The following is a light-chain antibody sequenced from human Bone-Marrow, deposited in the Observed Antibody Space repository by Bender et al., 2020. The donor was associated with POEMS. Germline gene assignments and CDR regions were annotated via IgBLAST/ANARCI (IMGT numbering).Light chain of an antibody. V-gene: IGLV3-25*02. CDR2: KDT. CDR3: SSWDDSLSGWV. CDR1: ALPKQY. Sequence: ELTQPPSVSVSPGQTARITCSGDALPKQYAYWYQQKPGQAPVLVIYKDTERPSGIPERFSGSKSGTSASLAISDIQSEDEGDYYCSSWDDSLSGWVFGGGTKLTVL. J-gene: IGLJ3*02.